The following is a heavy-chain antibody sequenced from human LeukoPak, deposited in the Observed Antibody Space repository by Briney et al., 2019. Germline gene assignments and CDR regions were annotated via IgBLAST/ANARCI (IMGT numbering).Heavy chain of an antibody. J-gene: IGHJ4*02. D-gene: IGHD1-1*01. CDR3: ARVRYDSVPPKGPEPIDY. CDR2: IIPIFGTA. V-gene: IGHV1-69*05. Sequence: SVKVSCKASGGTFSSEAFIWVRQAPGQGLEWMGGIIPIFGTANYAQKFQGRVTITTDESTSTAYMELSSLRSEDTAVYYCARVRYDSVPPKGPEPIDYWGQGTLVTVSS. CDR1: GGTFSSEA.